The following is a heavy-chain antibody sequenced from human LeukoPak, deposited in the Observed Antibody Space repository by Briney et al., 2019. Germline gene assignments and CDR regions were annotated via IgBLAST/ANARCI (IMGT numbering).Heavy chain of an antibody. CDR1: GGTFSSCA. J-gene: IGHJ3*02. D-gene: IGHD2-2*01. CDR2: IIPIFGTA. Sequence: ASVKVSCKASGGTFSSCAISWVRQAPGQGLEWMGGIIPIFGTANYAQKFQGRVTITTDESTSTAYMELSSLRSEDTAVYYCARDLRYCSSTSCYPDAFDIWGQGTMVTVSS. CDR3: ARDLRYCSSTSCYPDAFDI. V-gene: IGHV1-69*05.